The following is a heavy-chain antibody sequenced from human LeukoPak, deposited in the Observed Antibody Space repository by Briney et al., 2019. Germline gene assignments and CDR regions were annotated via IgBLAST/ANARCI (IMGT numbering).Heavy chain of an antibody. CDR1: GYTFTSYY. CDR3: ARVAAAGFAYDKFDP. Sequence: ASVTVSCKASGYTFTSYYMHWVRQAPGQGLEWMGIINPSGASTNYAQKFQGRVNMTRDTSANTVYMELGSLSSEDTAVYYCARVAAAGFAYDKFDPWGQGTLVTVSS. D-gene: IGHD6-13*01. CDR2: INPSGAST. V-gene: IGHV1-46*01. J-gene: IGHJ5*02.